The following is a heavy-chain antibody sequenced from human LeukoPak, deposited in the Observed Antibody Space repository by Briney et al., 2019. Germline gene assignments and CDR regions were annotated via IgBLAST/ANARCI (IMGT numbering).Heavy chain of an antibody. Sequence: ASVKVSCKASGYTFTSYDINWVRQATGQGLEWMGWMNPNSGNTGYAQKFQGRVTMTRNTSISTAYMELSSLRSEDTAVYYCARGTERRIWDVRGFDPWGQGTLVTVSS. V-gene: IGHV1-8*01. J-gene: IGHJ5*02. CDR2: MNPNSGNT. CDR3: ARGTERRIWDVRGFDP. CDR1: GYTFTSYD. D-gene: IGHD3-16*01.